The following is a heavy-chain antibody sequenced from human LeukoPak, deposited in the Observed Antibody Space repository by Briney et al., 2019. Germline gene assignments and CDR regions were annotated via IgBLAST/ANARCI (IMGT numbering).Heavy chain of an antibody. D-gene: IGHD3-16*01. CDR3: AKASWVSSADAVL. V-gene: IGHV3-23*01. J-gene: IGHJ4*02. CDR2: LGGDGET. CDR1: GFIFRDYA. Sequence: GGSLRLSCVASGFIFRDYAMSWVRQAPAGGLEWVSSLGGDGETFYTDSVKGRFTLSRDHSRNTVYLQLNNLRVEDTAVYYCAKASWVSSADAVLWGQGTLVTVS.